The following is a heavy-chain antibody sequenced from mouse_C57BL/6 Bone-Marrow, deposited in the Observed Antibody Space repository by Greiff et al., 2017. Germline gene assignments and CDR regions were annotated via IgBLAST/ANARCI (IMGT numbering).Heavy chain of an antibody. CDR2: IDPSDSYT. CDR1: GYTFTSYW. D-gene: IGHD1-1*01. V-gene: IGHV1-69*01. CDR3: ARMTTVVATFDY. Sequence: QVQLQQSGAELVMPGASVKLSCKASGYTFTSYWMHWVKQRPGQGLEWIGEIDPSDSYTNYNQKFKGKSTLTVDKSSSTAYMQLSSLTSEDSAVYYCARMTTVVATFDYWGQGTTLTGSS. J-gene: IGHJ2*01.